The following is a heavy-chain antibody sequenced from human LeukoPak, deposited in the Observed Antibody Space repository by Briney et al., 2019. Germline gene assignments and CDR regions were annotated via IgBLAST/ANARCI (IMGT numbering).Heavy chain of an antibody. D-gene: IGHD6-19*01. J-gene: IGHJ4*02. CDR1: GFTFGSYAM. CDR3: ARARYSSGSAWDY. CDR2: IYHSGST. V-gene: IGHV4-4*02. Sequence: GSLRLSCAACGFTFGSYAMSWVRQPPGKGLEWIGEIYHSGSTNYNPSLKSRVTISVDKSKNQFSLKLSSVTAADTAVYYCARARYSSGSAWDYWGQGTLVTVSS.